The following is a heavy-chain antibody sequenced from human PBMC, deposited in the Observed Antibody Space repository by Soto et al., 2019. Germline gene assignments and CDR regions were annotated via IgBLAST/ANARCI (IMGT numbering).Heavy chain of an antibody. Sequence: QVQLVQSGAEVKKPGSSVKVSCKASGGTFSSYAISWVRQAPGQGLEWMGGIIPIFGTANYAQKSQGRVTITADESTSTAYMELSSLRSEDTAVYYCARDQRLPGVLRFLEWLQYYGMDVWGQGTTVTVSS. V-gene: IGHV1-69*12. CDR1: GGTFSSYA. CDR3: ARDQRLPGVLRFLEWLQYYGMDV. J-gene: IGHJ6*02. D-gene: IGHD3-3*01. CDR2: IIPIFGTA.